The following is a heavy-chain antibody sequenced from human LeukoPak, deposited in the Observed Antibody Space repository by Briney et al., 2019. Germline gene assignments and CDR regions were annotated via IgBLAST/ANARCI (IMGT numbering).Heavy chain of an antibody. V-gene: IGHV3-48*03. CDR1: GFTFSSYE. J-gene: IGHJ4*02. D-gene: IGHD2-2*01. CDR3: ARSTTGYCSSTSCQSLFD. CDR2: ISSSGSTI. Sequence: GGSLRLSCAASGFTFSSYEMNWVCQAPGKGLEWVSYISSSGSTIYYADSVKGRFTISRDNAKNSLYLQMNSLRAEDTAVYYCARSTTGYCSSTSCQSLFDWGQGTLVTVCS.